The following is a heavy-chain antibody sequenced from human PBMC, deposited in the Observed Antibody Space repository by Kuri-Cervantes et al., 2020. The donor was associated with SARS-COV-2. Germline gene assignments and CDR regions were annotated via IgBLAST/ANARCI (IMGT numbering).Heavy chain of an antibody. D-gene: IGHD1-26*01. CDR3: AKGRGYWYFDL. Sequence: GESLKISCKGSGYTFTNYWIGWARQMPGKGLEWMAIIYPGDSSTKYSPSFQGQVSISADKSTDTDYLQWSSLKASDTAIYFCAKGRGYWYFDLWGRGTLVTVSS. V-gene: IGHV5-51*01. J-gene: IGHJ2*01. CDR2: IYPGDSST. CDR1: GYTFTNYW.